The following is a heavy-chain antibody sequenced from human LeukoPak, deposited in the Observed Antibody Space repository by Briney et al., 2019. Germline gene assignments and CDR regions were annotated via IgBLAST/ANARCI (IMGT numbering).Heavy chain of an antibody. CDR2: IKQDGSEK. D-gene: IGHD1-26*01. CDR3: AKDRRVGATTPFDY. J-gene: IGHJ4*02. CDR1: GFTFSSYW. V-gene: IGHV3-7*01. Sequence: GGSLRLSCAASGFTFSSYWMSRVRQAPGKGLEWVANIKQDGSEKYYVDSVKGRFTISRDNSKNTLYLQMDSLRAEDTAVYYCAKDRRVGATTPFDYWGQGTLVTVSS.